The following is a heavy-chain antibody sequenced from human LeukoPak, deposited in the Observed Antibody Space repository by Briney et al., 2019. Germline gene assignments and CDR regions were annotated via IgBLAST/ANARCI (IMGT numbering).Heavy chain of an antibody. CDR2: IYYSGST. CDR1: GGPISSYY. Sequence: SETLSLTCTVSGGPISSYYWSWIRQPPGKGLEWVGYIYYSGSTNYNPSLKSRVTISVDTSKNQFSLKLSSVTAADTAVYYCARDESGSYQGGFDYWGQGTLVTVSS. V-gene: IGHV4-59*01. CDR3: ARDESGSYQGGFDY. D-gene: IGHD1-26*01. J-gene: IGHJ4*02.